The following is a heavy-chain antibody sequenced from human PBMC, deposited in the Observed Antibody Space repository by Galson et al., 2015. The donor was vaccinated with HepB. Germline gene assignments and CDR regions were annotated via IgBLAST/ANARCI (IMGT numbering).Heavy chain of an antibody. CDR3: ARVGDCSSTSCSHRGWFDP. J-gene: IGHJ5*02. D-gene: IGHD2-2*01. Sequence: SMRPSCAASGFTFSSYAMHWVRQAPAKGLEWVAVISYDGSNKYYADSVKGRFTISRDNSKNTLYLQMKSLRAEDTAVYYCARVGDCSSTSCSHRGWFDPWGQGTLVTVSS. CDR2: ISYDGSNK. CDR1: GFTFSSYA. V-gene: IGHV3-30-3*01.